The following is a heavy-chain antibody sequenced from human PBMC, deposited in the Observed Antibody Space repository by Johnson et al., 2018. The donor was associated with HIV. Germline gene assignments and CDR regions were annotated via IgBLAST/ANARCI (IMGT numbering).Heavy chain of an antibody. Sequence: VQLVESGGGVVRPGGSLRLSCAASGFTFSSSAMSWVRQAPGKGLELVSAISGSCGSTYDAESVKGRFTISRDNSKNTLYLQMNSLRAEDTAVYFCARAINDAFDIWGQGTMVTVSS. J-gene: IGHJ3*02. CDR2: ISGSCGST. CDR1: GFTFSSSA. V-gene: IGHV3-23*04. CDR3: ARAINDAFDI.